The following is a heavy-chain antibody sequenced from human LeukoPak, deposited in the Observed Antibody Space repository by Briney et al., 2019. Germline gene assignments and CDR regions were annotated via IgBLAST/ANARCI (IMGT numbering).Heavy chain of an antibody. J-gene: IGHJ4*02. V-gene: IGHV1-2*02. Sequence: ASVKVSCKASGYTFTGYYMHWVRQAPGQGLEWMGGINPNSGGTNYAQKFQGRVTMTRDTSISTAYMELSRLRSDDTAVYYCAAIAAAGTILFDYWGQGTLVTVSS. CDR2: INPNSGGT. CDR1: GYTFTGYY. CDR3: AAIAAAGTILFDY. D-gene: IGHD6-13*01.